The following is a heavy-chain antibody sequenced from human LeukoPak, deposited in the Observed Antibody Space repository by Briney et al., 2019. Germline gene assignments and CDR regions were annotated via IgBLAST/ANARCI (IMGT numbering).Heavy chain of an antibody. CDR3: ARRLLRKGKYVFDI. D-gene: IGHD2-15*01. CDR2: INHSGST. V-gene: IGHV4-34*01. Sequence: SETLSLTCAVYGGSFSGYYWSWIRQPPGKGLEWIGEINHSGSTNYNPSLKSRVTISVDTSKNQFSLKLSSVTAADTAVYYCARRLLRKGKYVFDIWGQGTMVTVSS. J-gene: IGHJ3*02. CDR1: GGSFSGYY.